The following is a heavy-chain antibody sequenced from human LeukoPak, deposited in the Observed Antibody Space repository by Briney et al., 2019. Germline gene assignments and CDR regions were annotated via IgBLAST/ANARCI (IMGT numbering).Heavy chain of an antibody. CDR1: GGSISSSSYY. CDR2: IYYSGNT. V-gene: IGHV4-39*01. CDR3: ARQITAAGTYGMDV. D-gene: IGHD6-13*01. Sequence: SETLSLTCTVSGGSISSSSYYWGWIRQPPGKELEWIGSIYYSGNTYYNPSLKSRVTISEDTSKKQFSLNLSSVTAADTAVYYCARQITAAGTYGMDVWGQGTTVTVS. J-gene: IGHJ6*02.